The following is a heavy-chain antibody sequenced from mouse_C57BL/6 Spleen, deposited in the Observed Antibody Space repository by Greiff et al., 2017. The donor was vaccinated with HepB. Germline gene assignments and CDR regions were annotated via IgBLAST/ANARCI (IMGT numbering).Heavy chain of an antibody. Sequence: EVQLQQSGPELVKPGASVKISCKASGYTFTDYYMNWVKQSHGKSLEWIGDINPNNGGTSYNQKFKGKATLTVDKSSSTAYMELRSLTSEDSAVYYCASRYYGSSYVYYFDYWGQGTTLTVSS. CDR2: INPNNGGT. CDR3: ASRYYGSSYVYYFDY. V-gene: IGHV1-26*01. J-gene: IGHJ2*01. CDR1: GYTFTDYY. D-gene: IGHD1-1*01.